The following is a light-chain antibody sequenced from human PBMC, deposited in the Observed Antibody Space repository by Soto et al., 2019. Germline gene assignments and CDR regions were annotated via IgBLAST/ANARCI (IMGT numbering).Light chain of an antibody. CDR3: QQSYSTLWT. CDR2: AAS. CDR1: QSISSW. Sequence: DIQMTQSPSTLSVSGGDRVTSTCRASQSISSWLAWYQQKPGKAPKLLIYAASTLQSGVPSRFSGSGSGTDFTLTISSLQPEDFATYYCQQSYSTLWTFGQGTKVDIK. V-gene: IGKV1-39*01. J-gene: IGKJ1*01.